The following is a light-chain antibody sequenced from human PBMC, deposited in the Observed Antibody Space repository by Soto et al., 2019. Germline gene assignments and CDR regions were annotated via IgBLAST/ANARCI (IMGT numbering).Light chain of an antibody. CDR1: QSIKTW. Sequence: DIQLIQSPASVSAAVGDRINISCRASQSIKTWLAWYQQKPGKGPKLLIYTASTLETGVPSRFSGSGSGTDFTLTISSLQPEDAAIYSCQQAASFPFTFGPWAKV. CDR2: TAS. CDR3: QQAASFPFT. J-gene: IGKJ3*01. V-gene: IGKV1-12*02.